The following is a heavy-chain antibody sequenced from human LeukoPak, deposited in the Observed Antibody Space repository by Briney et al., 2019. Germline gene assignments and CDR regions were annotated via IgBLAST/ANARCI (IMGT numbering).Heavy chain of an antibody. Sequence: SETLSLTCSVSGGSISSSNWWSWVRQPPGKGLEWIGEIYHSGSTNYNPSLKSRVTISVDKSKNQFSLKLSSVTAADTAVYYCARGVSLMGAIPLFDYWGQGTLVTVSS. CDR3: ARGVSLMGAIPLFDY. CDR1: GGSISSSNW. D-gene: IGHD1-26*01. V-gene: IGHV4-4*02. J-gene: IGHJ4*02. CDR2: IYHSGST.